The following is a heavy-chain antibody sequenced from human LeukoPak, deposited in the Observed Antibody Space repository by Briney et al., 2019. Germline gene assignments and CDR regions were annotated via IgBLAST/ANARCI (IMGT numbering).Heavy chain of an antibody. V-gene: IGHV1-69*04. J-gene: IGHJ5*02. CDR1: GCTFSSYA. Sequence: SVKVSCKASGCTFSSYAISWVRQAPGQGLEWMGRIIPILGIANYAQKFQGRVTITADKSTSTAYMELSSLRSEDTAVYYCASGSGGIEQEAWFDPWGQGTLVTVSS. D-gene: IGHD3-16*02. CDR2: IIPILGIA. CDR3: ASGSGGIEQEAWFDP.